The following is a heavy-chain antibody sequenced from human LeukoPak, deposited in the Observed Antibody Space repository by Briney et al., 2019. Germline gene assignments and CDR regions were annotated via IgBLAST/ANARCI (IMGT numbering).Heavy chain of an antibody. Sequence: SETLSLNCTVSDDFTSRFYWSWIRQPPGKALEWIGHLFLSGATNYSPSLKSRLTMSVDTSKMHFSLRLTSVTAADTAVYFCARIDPLGFFDYWGQGMLVTVSS. V-gene: IGHV4-59*01. D-gene: IGHD3-10*01. CDR1: DDFTSRFY. CDR3: ARIDPLGFFDY. CDR2: LFLSGAT. J-gene: IGHJ4*02.